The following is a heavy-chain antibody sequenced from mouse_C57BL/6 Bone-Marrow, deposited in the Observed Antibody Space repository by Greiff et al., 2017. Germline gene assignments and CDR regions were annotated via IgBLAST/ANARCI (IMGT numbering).Heavy chain of an antibody. V-gene: IGHV1-62-2*01. CDR2: IYPGSGSI. CDR1: GYTFTEYT. D-gene: IGHD4-1*01. Sequence: QVQLKQSGAELVKPGASVKLSCKASGYTFTEYTIHWVKQRPGQGLEWIGWIYPGSGSIKYNEKFKDKATLTADKSSSTAYMELSRLTSEDSAVYFCARRDDNWTWFAYWDQGTLVTVSA. J-gene: IGHJ3*01. CDR3: ARRDDNWTWFAY.